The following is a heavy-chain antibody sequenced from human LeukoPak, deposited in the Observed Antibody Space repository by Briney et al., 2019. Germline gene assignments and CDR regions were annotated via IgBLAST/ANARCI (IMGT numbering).Heavy chain of an antibody. J-gene: IGHJ3*02. CDR2: IYTSGST. Sequence: SETLSLTCTVSGGSLSSYYWGWIRQPAGKGLEWIGRIYTSGSTNYNPSLKSRVTMSVDTSKNQFSLKLSSVTAADTAVYYCARDGGSTVVYDAFDIWGQGTMVTVSS. D-gene: IGHD4-23*01. V-gene: IGHV4-4*07. CDR1: GGSLSSYY. CDR3: ARDGGSTVVYDAFDI.